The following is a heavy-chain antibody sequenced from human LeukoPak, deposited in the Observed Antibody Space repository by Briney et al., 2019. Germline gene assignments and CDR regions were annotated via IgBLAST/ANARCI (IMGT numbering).Heavy chain of an antibody. CDR2: ISAYNGNT. J-gene: IGHJ4*02. D-gene: IGHD3-3*01. V-gene: IGHV1-18*01. CDR1: GYTFTSYG. CDR3: ARVRYDFWSGLDY. Sequence: ASVKVSCKASGYTFTSYGISWVRQAPGQGLEWMGWISAYNGNTNYAQKLQGRVTMTTDTSTSTAYTELRSLRSDDTAVYYCARVRYDFWSGLDYWGQGTLVTVSS.